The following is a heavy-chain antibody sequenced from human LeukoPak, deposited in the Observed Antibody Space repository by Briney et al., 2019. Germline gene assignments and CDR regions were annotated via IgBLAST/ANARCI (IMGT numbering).Heavy chain of an antibody. CDR3: AREGEYDILTGYPGGMDV. CDR1: GFTFSSYA. J-gene: IGHJ6*02. Sequence: GGSLRLSCAASGFTFSSYAMHWVRQAPGKGLEWVAVISYDGSNKYYADSVKGRFTISRDNSKNTLYLQMNSLRAEDTAVYYCAREGEYDILTGYPGGMDVWGQGTTVTVSS. CDR2: ISYDGSNK. V-gene: IGHV3-30*04. D-gene: IGHD3-9*01.